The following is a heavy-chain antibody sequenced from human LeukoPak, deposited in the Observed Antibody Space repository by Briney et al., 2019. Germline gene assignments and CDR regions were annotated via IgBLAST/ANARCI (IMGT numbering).Heavy chain of an antibody. CDR1: GGSISSYY. CDR3: ARDKGGIAAAGLTEDVYYYYGMDV. D-gene: IGHD6-13*01. J-gene: IGHJ6*02. CDR2: IYTSGST. V-gene: IGHV4-4*07. Sequence: PSETLSLTCTVSGGSISSYYWSWIRQPAGKGLEWIGRIYTSGSTNYSPSLKSRVTMSVDTSKNQFSLKLSSVTAADTAVYYCARDKGGIAAAGLTEDVYYYYGMDVWGQGTTVTVSS.